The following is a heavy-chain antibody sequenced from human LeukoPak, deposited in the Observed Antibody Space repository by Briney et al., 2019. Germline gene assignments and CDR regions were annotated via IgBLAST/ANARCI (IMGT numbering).Heavy chain of an antibody. Sequence: SVKVSCKASGGTFSSYAISWVRRAPGQGLEWIGLINPTGTGTLYAQKFQGRVTMTRDVSTSTDYMELSSLRSEDTAVYYCARDHSVGDIAWWFDPWGQGTLVTVSS. CDR3: ARDHSVGDIAWWFDP. D-gene: IGHD3-10*01. CDR1: GGTFSSYA. V-gene: IGHV1-69*05. J-gene: IGHJ5*02. CDR2: INPTGTGT.